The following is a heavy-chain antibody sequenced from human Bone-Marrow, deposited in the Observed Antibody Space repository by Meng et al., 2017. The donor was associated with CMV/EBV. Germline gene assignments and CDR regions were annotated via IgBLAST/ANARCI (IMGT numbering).Heavy chain of an antibody. Sequence: KASGNPFVTDYVHWVRPAPGQGLEWMGVINPSCDKTTYAQTFQGRVTMTRDTSTGTVYMELRSLRSEDAAVYYCAKESPGTTYFDYWGQGTLVTVSS. CDR2: INPSCDKT. D-gene: IGHD1/OR15-1a*01. V-gene: IGHV1-46*01. CDR3: AKESPGTTYFDY. CDR1: GNPFVTDY. J-gene: IGHJ4*02.